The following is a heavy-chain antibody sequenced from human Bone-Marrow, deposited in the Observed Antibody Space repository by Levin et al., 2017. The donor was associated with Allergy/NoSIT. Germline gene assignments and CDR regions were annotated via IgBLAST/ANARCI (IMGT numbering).Heavy chain of an antibody. CDR2: IGTAGDT. CDR1: GFTFSSYD. CDR3: ARDLGSGWYIPVNY. V-gene: IGHV3-13*01. Sequence: PGGSLRLSCAASGFTFSSYDMHWVRQATGKGLEWVSAIGTAGDTYYPGSVKGRFTISRENAKNSLYLQMNSLRAGDTAVYYCARDLGSGWYIPVNYWGQGTLVTVSS. D-gene: IGHD6-19*01. J-gene: IGHJ4*02.